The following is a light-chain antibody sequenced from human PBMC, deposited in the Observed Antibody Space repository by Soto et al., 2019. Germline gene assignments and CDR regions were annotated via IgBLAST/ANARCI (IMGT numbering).Light chain of an antibody. Sequence: QSALTQPASVSGSPGQSITISCTGTSSDVGGYNYVSWYQQHPGKAPKLMVYDVSNRPSGVSNRVSGSQSGNTASLTISGLQAEDVADYYCSSYTTSSTYVFGTGTKLTVL. J-gene: IGLJ1*01. CDR1: SSDVGGYNY. CDR3: SSYTTSSTYV. CDR2: DVS. V-gene: IGLV2-14*01.